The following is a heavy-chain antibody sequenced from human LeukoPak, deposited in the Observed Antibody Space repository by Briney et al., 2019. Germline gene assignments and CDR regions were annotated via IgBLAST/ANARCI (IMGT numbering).Heavy chain of an antibody. CDR1: GYTFTSYG. CDR2: ISAYNGNT. V-gene: IGHV1-18*01. Sequence: ASVKVSCKASGYTFTSYGISWVRQAPGQGLEWMGWISAYNGNTNYAQKLQGRVTMTTDTSTSTAYMELRSLRSDDTAVYYCARFDYGDYWEPVVYWGQGTLVTVSS. CDR3: ARFDYGDYWEPVVY. D-gene: IGHD4-17*01. J-gene: IGHJ4*02.